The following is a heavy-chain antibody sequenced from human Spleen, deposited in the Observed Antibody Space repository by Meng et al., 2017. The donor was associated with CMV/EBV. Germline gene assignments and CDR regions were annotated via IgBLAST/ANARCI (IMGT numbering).Heavy chain of an antibody. CDR1: GGSISSSSYY. Sequence: QLQLQESGPGLVKPSETLSLTCTVSGGSISSSSYYWGWIRQPPGKGLEWIGSIYYSGSTYYNPSLKSRVTISVDTSKNQFSLKLSSVTAADTAVYYCAREPDTLYEGITVFDPWGQGTLVTVSS. D-gene: IGHD1-14*01. V-gene: IGHV4-39*07. J-gene: IGHJ5*02. CDR3: AREPDTLYEGITVFDP. CDR2: IYYSGST.